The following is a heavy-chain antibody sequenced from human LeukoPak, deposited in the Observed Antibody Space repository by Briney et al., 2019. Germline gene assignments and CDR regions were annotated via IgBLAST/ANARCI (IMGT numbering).Heavy chain of an antibody. CDR1: GGSISSYY. J-gene: IGHJ4*02. CDR3: ARGITIFGVVILDY. D-gene: IGHD3-3*01. V-gene: IGHV4-59*01. Sequence: SETLSLTCTVSGGSISSYYWSWIRQPPGKGLEWIGYIYYSGSTNYNPSLKSRVTISVDTSKNQFSLKLSSVTAADTAVYYCARGITIFGVVILDYWGQGTLVTVSS. CDR2: IYYSGST.